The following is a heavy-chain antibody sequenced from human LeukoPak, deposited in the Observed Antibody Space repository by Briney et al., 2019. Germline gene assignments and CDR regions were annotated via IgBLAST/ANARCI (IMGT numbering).Heavy chain of an antibody. V-gene: IGHV1-18*01. CDR2: ISAYNGNT. D-gene: IGHD5-18*01. J-gene: IGHJ4*02. CDR1: GYTFTSYG. CDR3: ARGEYSYGGGDLYYFDY. Sequence: GASVKVSCKASGYTFTSYGISWVRQAPGQGLEWMGWISAYNGNTNHAQKLQGRVTMTTDTSTSTAYMELRSLRSDDTAVYYCARGEYSYGGGDLYYFDYWGQGTLVTVSS.